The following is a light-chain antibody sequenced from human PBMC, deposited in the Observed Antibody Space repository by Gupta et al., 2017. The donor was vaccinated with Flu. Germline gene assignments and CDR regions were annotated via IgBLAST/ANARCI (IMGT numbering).Light chain of an antibody. CDR1: SSVDGGYNY. CDR2: EVR. Sequence: QSDLTQSAPLLRSPGQPNTTASTGTSSVDGGYNYVSWYQQHPGKAPLVMIYEVRKRPSGVSNRFADSKSGNAASLTISGLQAEDEADYYCTSYTTSNTWVFGGGTKLTVL. J-gene: IGLJ3*02. CDR3: TSYTTSNTWV. V-gene: IGLV2-14*01.